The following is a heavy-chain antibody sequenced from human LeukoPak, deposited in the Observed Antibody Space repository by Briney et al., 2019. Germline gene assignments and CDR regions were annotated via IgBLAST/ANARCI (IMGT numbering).Heavy chain of an antibody. CDR2: IWRDGTNR. CDR1: GFIFRHYA. Sequence: GGSLRLSCAASGFIFRHYALHWVRQAPGKGLEWVAVIWRDGTNRYYEESEKGRFSISRDYSQKRVFLKMNNLRADDTAVYYSARGAQRGFDYSNSLQYWGQGALVTVSS. V-gene: IGHV3-33*01. J-gene: IGHJ1*01. D-gene: IGHD4-11*01. CDR3: ARGAQRGFDYSNSLQY.